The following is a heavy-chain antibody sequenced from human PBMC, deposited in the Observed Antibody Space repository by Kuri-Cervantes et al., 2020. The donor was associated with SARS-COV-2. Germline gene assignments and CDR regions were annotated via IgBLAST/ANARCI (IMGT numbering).Heavy chain of an antibody. CDR3: ARITMVRGVIYMDV. CDR2: IYHSGST. V-gene: IGHV4-38-2*01. J-gene: IGHJ6*03. Sequence: SKTLSLTCAVSGYSISSGYYWGWIRQPPGKGLEWIGSIYHSGSTYYNPSLKSRVTISVDTSKNQFSLKLSSVTAADTAVYYCARITMVRGVIYMDVWGKGTTVTVSS. CDR1: GYSISSGYY. D-gene: IGHD3-10*01.